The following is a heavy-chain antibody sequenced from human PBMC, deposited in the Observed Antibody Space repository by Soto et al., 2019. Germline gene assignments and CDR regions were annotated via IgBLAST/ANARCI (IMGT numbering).Heavy chain of an antibody. CDR2: IYPRDSDT. V-gene: IGHV5-51*01. Sequence: GDALKISCKGSGFRFTSYWIGLVRQMPGKDLECMGIIYPRDSDTRYNPSLQGQVTISVDESIDTAYLQWISLKTSDTAMYYCDRTGVADAFESWGPGSLVTVAS. CDR1: GFRFTSYW. J-gene: IGHJ1*01. D-gene: IGHD3-3*01. CDR3: DRTGVADAFES.